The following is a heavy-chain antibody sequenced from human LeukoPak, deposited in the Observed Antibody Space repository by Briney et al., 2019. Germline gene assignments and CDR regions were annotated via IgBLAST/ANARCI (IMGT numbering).Heavy chain of an antibody. CDR3: ARLPYDFWSGYQPRLFDY. V-gene: IGHV4-34*01. CDR1: GGSFSGYY. D-gene: IGHD3-3*01. Sequence: SSETLSLTCAVYGGSFSGYYWSWIRQPPGKGLEWIGEINHSGSTYYNPSLKSRVTISVDTSKNQFSLKLSSVTAADTAVYYCARLPYDFWSGYQPRLFDYWGQGTLVTVSS. J-gene: IGHJ4*02. CDR2: INHSGST.